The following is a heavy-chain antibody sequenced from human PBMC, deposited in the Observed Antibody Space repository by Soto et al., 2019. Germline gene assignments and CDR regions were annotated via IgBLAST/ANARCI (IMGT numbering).Heavy chain of an antibody. D-gene: IGHD3-22*01. J-gene: IGHJ4*02. V-gene: IGHV3-30*18. CDR1: GFTFSSYG. CDR3: AKLMYSFDSSGFSIDY. CDR2: ISYDGSNQ. Sequence: QAQLVESGGGVVQPGRSLRLSCADSGFTFSSYGMHWVRQAPGKGLDWGAAISYDGSNQYYADSVKGRFTISRDDSKNTLYLQVNSLRPEDTAVYYCAKLMYSFDSSGFSIDYCGQGTLVTVSS.